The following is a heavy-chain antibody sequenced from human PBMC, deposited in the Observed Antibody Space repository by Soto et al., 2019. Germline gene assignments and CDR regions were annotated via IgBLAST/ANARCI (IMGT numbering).Heavy chain of an antibody. CDR1: GYTFSNFL. V-gene: IGHV5-51*01. Sequence: SGESLQISCQCSGYTFSNFLISWVRQLPVKGLEWMGIIYPGDYETRYSPSFHGKVTTSADRYIGTAYLQWSSLEASDSDFYFCARSPSRSPSFDYCGQGALVTVSS. CDR3: ARSPSRSPSFDY. D-gene: IGHD6-13*01. CDR2: IYPGDYET. J-gene: IGHJ4*02.